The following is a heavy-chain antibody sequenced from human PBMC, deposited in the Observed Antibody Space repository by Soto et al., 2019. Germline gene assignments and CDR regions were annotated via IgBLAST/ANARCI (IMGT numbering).Heavy chain of an antibody. J-gene: IGHJ5*02. CDR3: ARGQTICCSSTSCYSKFDP. Sequence: QVQLVQSGAEVKKPGSSVKVSCKASGGTFSSYTISWVRQAPGQGLEWMGRIIPILGIANYAQKFQGRVTIPADKSKSTAYMELSSLRSEDTAVYYCARGQTICCSSTSCYSKFDPWGQGTLVTVSS. CDR2: IIPILGIA. D-gene: IGHD2-2*01. CDR1: GGTFSSYT. V-gene: IGHV1-69*02.